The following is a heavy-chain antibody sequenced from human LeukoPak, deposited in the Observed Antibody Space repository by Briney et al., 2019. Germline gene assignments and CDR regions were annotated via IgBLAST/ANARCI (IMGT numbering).Heavy chain of an antibody. CDR2: ISSNGGST. V-gene: IGHV3-64*01. CDR1: GFTFSSYA. CDR3: ARESGGATGD. J-gene: IGHJ4*02. Sequence: GGSLRLSCAASGFTFSSYAMHWVRQAPGKGLEYVSAISSNGGSTYYANSVKGRFTISRDNSKNTLYLRMGSLRAEDMAVYYCARESGGATGDWGQGTLVTVSS. D-gene: IGHD1-26*01.